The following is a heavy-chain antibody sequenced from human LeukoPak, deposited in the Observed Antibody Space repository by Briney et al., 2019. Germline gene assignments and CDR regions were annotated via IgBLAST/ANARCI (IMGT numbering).Heavy chain of an antibody. D-gene: IGHD3-9*01. Sequence: SETLSLTCTVSGGSISSGGYSWSWIRQPPGKGLEWIGYIYYSGSTNYNPSLKSRVTISVDTSKNQFSLKLSSVTAADTAVYYCARVIITSRGDAFDIWGQGTMVTVSS. CDR3: ARVIITSRGDAFDI. J-gene: IGHJ3*02. V-gene: IGHV4-61*08. CDR2: IYYSGST. CDR1: GGSISSGGYS.